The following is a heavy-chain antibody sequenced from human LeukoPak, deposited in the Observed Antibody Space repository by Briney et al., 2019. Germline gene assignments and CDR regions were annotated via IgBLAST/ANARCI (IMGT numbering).Heavy chain of an antibody. Sequence: GASVKVSCKASGGTFSSYAISWVRQAPGQGLEWMGGIIPIFGTANYAQKFQGRVTIAADESTSTAYMELSSLRSEDTAVYYCATGDITMVRGVINWFDPWGQGTLVTVSS. CDR3: ATGDITMVRGVINWFDP. J-gene: IGHJ5*02. CDR2: IIPIFGTA. D-gene: IGHD3-10*01. CDR1: GGTFSSYA. V-gene: IGHV1-69*13.